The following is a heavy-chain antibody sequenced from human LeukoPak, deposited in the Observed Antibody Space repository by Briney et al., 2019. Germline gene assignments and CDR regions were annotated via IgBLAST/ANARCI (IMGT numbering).Heavy chain of an antibody. V-gene: IGHV3-15*01. CDR3: TTYRYDYGSTGYSYFDY. D-gene: IGHD3-22*01. Sequence: PGGSRTLSCAASGLAFGNAWMAWVRQAPGKGLEWVSRILSKTSGGTTDYAASVKGRFTISGDDSKSTLYLQMNSLKTEDTAVYYCTTYRYDYGSTGYSYFDYWGQGTLVTVSS. CDR1: GLAFGNAW. CDR2: ILSKTSGGTT. J-gene: IGHJ4*02.